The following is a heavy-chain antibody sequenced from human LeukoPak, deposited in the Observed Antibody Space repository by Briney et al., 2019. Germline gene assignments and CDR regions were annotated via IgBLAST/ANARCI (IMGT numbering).Heavy chain of an antibody. D-gene: IGHD2-2*01. J-gene: IGHJ6*02. Sequence: GASVKVSCKASGYTFTSYDINWVRQAPGHGLEWMGWMNPNSGNTGYAQKFQGRVTMTRNTAICTTNMELSSLRSEDTAVYYCARGEYQLLYYYYYGMDVWGQGTTVTVSS. CDR3: ARGEYQLLYYYYYGMDV. CDR2: MNPNSGNT. CDR1: GYTFTSYD. V-gene: IGHV1-8*01.